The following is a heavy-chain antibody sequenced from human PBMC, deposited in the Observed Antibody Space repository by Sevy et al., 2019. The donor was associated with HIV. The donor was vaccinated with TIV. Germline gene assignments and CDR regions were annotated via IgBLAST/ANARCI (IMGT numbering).Heavy chain of an antibody. Sequence: GGSLRLSCAASGFTFSSYWMTWVRQAPGKGLEWVANIKQDMSEKYYADSVKGRFTISRDNDKNSLYLQMNSLRAEDTAVYYCARDHVKDGDLGDYYYFAMDLWGQGTTVTVSS. CDR1: GFTFSSYW. D-gene: IGHD4-17*01. V-gene: IGHV3-7*03. CDR3: ARDHVKDGDLGDYYYFAMDL. CDR2: IKQDMSEK. J-gene: IGHJ6*02.